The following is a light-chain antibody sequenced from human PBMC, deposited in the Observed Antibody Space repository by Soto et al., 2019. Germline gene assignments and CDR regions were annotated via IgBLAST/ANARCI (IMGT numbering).Light chain of an antibody. V-gene: IGLV2-14*01. J-gene: IGLJ3*02. CDR3: SSYTSSSTLNWV. CDR2: EVS. Sequence: QAVVTQPASVSGSPGQSITISCTGTSSDVGGYNYVSWYQQHPGKAPKLMIYEVSNRPSGVSNRFSGSKSGNTASLTISGLQAEDEADYYCSSYTSSSTLNWVFGGGTKLTVL. CDR1: SSDVGGYNY.